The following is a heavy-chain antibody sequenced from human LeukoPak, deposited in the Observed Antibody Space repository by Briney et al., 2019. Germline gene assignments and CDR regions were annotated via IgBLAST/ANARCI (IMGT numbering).Heavy chain of an antibody. CDR1: GGPISCYY. D-gene: IGHD2-8*01. CDR2: IYYSGST. V-gene: IGHV4-59*01. Sequence: KPSETLSLTCTGSGGPISCYYWSWIRQPPGKGLEWVWYIYYSGSTNYNPSLKSRVTISVDTSKNQFSLKLSSVTAADTAVYYCARAAGVPVAFDIWGQGTMVTVSS. CDR3: ARAAGVPVAFDI. J-gene: IGHJ3*02.